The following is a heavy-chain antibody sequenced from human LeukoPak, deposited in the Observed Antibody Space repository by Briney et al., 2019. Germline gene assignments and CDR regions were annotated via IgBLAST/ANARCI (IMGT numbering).Heavy chain of an antibody. CDR2: IYYSGST. D-gene: IGHD4-17*01. CDR3: AREIWSLGYGD. J-gene: IGHJ4*02. V-gene: IGHV4-59*01. Sequence: SDTLSLTCTVSGGSISSYYWSWIRQPPGKGLEWIGYIYYSGSTNYNPSLKSRVTISVDTSKNQFSLKLSSVTAADTAVYYCAREIWSLGYGDWGQGTLVTVSS. CDR1: GGSISSYY.